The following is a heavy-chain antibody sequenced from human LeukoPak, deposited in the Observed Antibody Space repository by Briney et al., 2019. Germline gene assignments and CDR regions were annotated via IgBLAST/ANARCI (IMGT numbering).Heavy chain of an antibody. CDR2: ISGSGGST. J-gene: IGHJ4*02. CDR1: GFTFSSYA. D-gene: IGHD3-22*01. V-gene: IGHV3-23*01. CDR3: ARDREYSSGYFNELETKEGLYYFDY. Sequence: GGSQRLSCAASGFTFSSYAMSWVRQAPGKGLEWVSAISGSGGSTYYADSVKGRFTISRDNAKNSLYLQMNSLRAEDTAVYYCARDREYSSGYFNELETKEGLYYFDYWGQGTLVTVSS.